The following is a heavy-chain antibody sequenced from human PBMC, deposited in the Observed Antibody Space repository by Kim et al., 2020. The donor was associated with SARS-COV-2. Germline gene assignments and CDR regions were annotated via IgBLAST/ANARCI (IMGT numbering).Heavy chain of an antibody. J-gene: IGHJ4*02. Sequence: GGSLRLSCAASGFTFSNAWMSWVRQAPGKGLEWVGRIKSKTDGGTTDYAAPVKGRFTISRDDSKNTLYLQMNSLKTEDTAVYYCTTSLYSSSWYFVDYWGQGTLVTVSS. D-gene: IGHD6-13*01. CDR1: GFTFSNAW. CDR3: TTSLYSSSWYFVDY. CDR2: IKSKTDGGTT. V-gene: IGHV3-15*01.